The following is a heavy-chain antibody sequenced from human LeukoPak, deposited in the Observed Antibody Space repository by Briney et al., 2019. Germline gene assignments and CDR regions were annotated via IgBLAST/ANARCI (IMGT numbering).Heavy chain of an antibody. J-gene: IGHJ4*02. CDR2: MNPNSGNT. CDR3: ARGLVSVTTLTSYYFDY. D-gene: IGHD4-11*01. V-gene: IGHV1-8*01. CDR1: GYTLTSYD. Sequence: ASVNVSSTASGYTLTSYDINWVRPATGQGLEWMGWMNPNSGNTGYTQKFQGRVAMTRNTSISTAYMELSSLRSEATAVYYCARGLVSVTTLTSYYFDYWGQGTLVTVSS.